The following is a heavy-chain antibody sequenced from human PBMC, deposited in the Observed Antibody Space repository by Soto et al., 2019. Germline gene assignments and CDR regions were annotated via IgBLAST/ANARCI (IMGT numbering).Heavy chain of an antibody. D-gene: IGHD3-22*01. CDR1: GGSVTSGSYY. V-gene: IGHV4-61*01. Sequence: QVQLQESGPGLVKPSETLSLTCTVSGGSVTSGSYYWGWIRQPPGKGLEWIGYIYYTGSTNYSPSLKSRVTISLDTSKNQFSVKLRSVTAADTAVYYCARGSPYYYASRGSSTDYWGQGTLVTVSS. CDR2: IYYTGST. CDR3: ARGSPYYYASRGSSTDY. J-gene: IGHJ4*02.